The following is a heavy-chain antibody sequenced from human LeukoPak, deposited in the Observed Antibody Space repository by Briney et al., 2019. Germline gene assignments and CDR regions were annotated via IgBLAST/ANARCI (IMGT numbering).Heavy chain of an antibody. V-gene: IGHV4-4*08. Sequence: SETLSLTCRVSGGSISDYYWSWIRRPPGKGLEWIGYIYNSGSTNYNPSLKSRLTMSVDTSKNQFSLKLSSVTASDTAVYYCAGSRLRGGLDVWGQGTTVTVSS. CDR2: IYNSGST. CDR1: GGSISDYY. J-gene: IGHJ6*02. CDR3: AGSRLRGGLDV. D-gene: IGHD5-12*01.